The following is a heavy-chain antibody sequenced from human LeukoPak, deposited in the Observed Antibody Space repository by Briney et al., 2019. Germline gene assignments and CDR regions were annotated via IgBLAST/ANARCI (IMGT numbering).Heavy chain of an antibody. CDR1: GFTFSSYA. V-gene: IGHV3-23*01. CDR3: GKGRGHGYGRYYLDY. J-gene: IGHJ4*02. Sequence: GGSLRLSCAASGFTFSSYAMGWVRQAPGKGLEWVSAITASGGNTYYADSVKGRFTISRDNSKNTLYLQVNSLRAEDTAVYYCGKGRGHGYGRYYLDYGGQGPVSTVS. CDR2: ITASGGNT. D-gene: IGHD3-10*01.